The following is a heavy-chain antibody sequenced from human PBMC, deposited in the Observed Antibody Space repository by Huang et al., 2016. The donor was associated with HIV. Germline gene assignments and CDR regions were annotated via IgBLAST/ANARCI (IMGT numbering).Heavy chain of an antibody. Sequence: QVLLVQSGAEVRKPGSSVKVSCTAFGGNFSSYVISWVRQAPGKGFEGRGGSLPIYGTENYTQKFQGRVTSTVDESTNTGYMELTRLTSEDTAVYYCARTAYSYGFRQGYNWFDPWGQGTPVTVSS. CDR1: GGNFSSYV. CDR2: SLPIYGTE. CDR3: ARTAYSYGFRQGYNWFDP. J-gene: IGHJ5*02. D-gene: IGHD5-18*01. V-gene: IGHV1-69*13.